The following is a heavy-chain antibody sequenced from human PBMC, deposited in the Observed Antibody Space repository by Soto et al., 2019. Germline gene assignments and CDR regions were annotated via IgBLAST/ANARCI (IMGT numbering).Heavy chain of an antibody. D-gene: IGHD3-22*01. CDR2: IFCDDSDT. CDR3: ARLQTYYDSRALDS. Sequence: PGESLKISCKGSGYTFTDYWIAWVRQMPGKGLEWMGIIFCDDSDTRYSPSFEGQVIISADKSINTAYLQWNTLKASDTAIFYCARLQTYYDSRALDSLGQGNLVTGS. CDR1: GYTFTDYW. J-gene: IGHJ5*02. V-gene: IGHV5-51*01.